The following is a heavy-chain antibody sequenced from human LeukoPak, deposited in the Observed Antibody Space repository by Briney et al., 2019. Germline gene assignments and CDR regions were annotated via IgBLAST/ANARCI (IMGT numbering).Heavy chain of an antibody. Sequence: SETLSLTCAVSGGSISTGNWWSWVRQSPDKGLEWIGEIYHSGSSNYNPSLKSRVTMSIDNSKHHFSLSLTSVTAADTAVYYCARDRHFDWAGYYYYYMDVWGKGTTVTISS. D-gene: IGHD3-9*01. J-gene: IGHJ6*03. V-gene: IGHV4-4*02. CDR1: GGSISTGNW. CDR2: IYHSGSS. CDR3: ARDRHFDWAGYYYYYMDV.